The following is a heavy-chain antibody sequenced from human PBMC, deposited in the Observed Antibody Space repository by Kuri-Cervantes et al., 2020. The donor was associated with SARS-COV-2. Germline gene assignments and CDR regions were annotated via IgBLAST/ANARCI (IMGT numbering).Heavy chain of an antibody. CDR2: IYTSGST. CDR3: ARYTRYSSSWYGAYYYCYGMDV. D-gene: IGHD6-13*01. CDR1: GGSISSYY. Sequence: GSLRLSCTVSGGSISSYYWSWIRQPAGKGLEWIGRIYTSGSTNYNPSLKSRVTMSVDTSKNQFSLKLSSVTAADTAVYYCARYTRYSSSWYGAYYYCYGMDVWGQGTTVTVSS. J-gene: IGHJ6*02. V-gene: IGHV4-4*07.